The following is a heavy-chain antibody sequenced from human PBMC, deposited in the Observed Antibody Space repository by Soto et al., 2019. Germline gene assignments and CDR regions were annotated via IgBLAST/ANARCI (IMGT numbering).Heavy chain of an antibody. CDR2: ISGSGDST. CDR1: GFTFSSYV. D-gene: IGHD3-9*01. V-gene: IGHV3-23*01. J-gene: IGHJ4*02. Sequence: GGSLRLSCAASGFTFSSYVMSWVRQAPGKGLEWVSAISGSGDSTYYADSVKGRFTISRDNSKNTVYLQMNSLRAEDTAVYYCAKDREILTGYYFWDYWGQGTLVTVSS. CDR3: AKDREILTGYYFWDY.